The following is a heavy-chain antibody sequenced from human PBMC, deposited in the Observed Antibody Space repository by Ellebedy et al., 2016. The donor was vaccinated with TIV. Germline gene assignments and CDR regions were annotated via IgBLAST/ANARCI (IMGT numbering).Heavy chain of an antibody. CDR1: GFTFGSYS. V-gene: IGHV3-21*01. Sequence: PGGSLRLSCAASGFTFGSYSMTWVRQAPGKGLEWVSSIGSSSSYIYYSDSVKGRFTLSRDNAKNSLSLQMNSLRAEDTAVYYCARDNYDILTGSGDYFDYWGQGTLVTVSS. CDR2: IGSSSSYI. J-gene: IGHJ4*02. CDR3: ARDNYDILTGSGDYFDY. D-gene: IGHD3-9*01.